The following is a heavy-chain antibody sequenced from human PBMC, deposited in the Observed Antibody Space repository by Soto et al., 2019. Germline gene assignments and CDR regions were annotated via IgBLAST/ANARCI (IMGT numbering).Heavy chain of an antibody. D-gene: IGHD3-10*01. V-gene: IGHV1-2*04. Sequence: ASVKVSCKASGYTFTGYYMHWVRQAPGQGLEWMGWINPNSGGTNYAQKFQGWVTMTRDTSISTAYMELSRLRSDDTAVYYCARGGYYGSGSYSASGYYYYMDVWGKGTTVTVSS. J-gene: IGHJ6*03. CDR1: GYTFTGYY. CDR3: ARGGYYGSGSYSASGYYYYMDV. CDR2: INPNSGGT.